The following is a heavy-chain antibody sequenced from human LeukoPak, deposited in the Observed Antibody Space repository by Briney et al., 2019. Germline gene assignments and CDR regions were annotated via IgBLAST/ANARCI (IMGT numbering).Heavy chain of an antibody. V-gene: IGHV1-8*01. CDR2: MNPNSGNT. CDR3: ARGYGDYVLDDY. D-gene: IGHD4-17*01. Sequence: ASVKVSCKASGYTFTSYDINWVRQATGQGLEWMGWMNPNSGNTGYAQKFQGRVTMTRNTSISTAYMELSSLRSEDTAVYYCARGYGDYVLDDYWDQGTLVTVSS. J-gene: IGHJ4*02. CDR1: GYTFTSYD.